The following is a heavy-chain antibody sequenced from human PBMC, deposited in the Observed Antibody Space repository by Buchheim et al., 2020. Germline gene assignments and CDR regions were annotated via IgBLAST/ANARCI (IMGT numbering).Heavy chain of an antibody. J-gene: IGHJ4*02. D-gene: IGHD3-22*01. V-gene: IGHV4-59*01. CDR2: IYYSGST. CDR1: GGSISSYY. Sequence: QVQLQESGPGLVKPSETLSLTCTVSGGSISSYYWSWIRQPPGKGLEWIGYIYYSGSTHYNPSLKSRVTISVDTSKNQFSLKLSSVTAADTAVYYCASGGGDSSGYYYGVDYWGQGTL. CDR3: ASGGGDSSGYYYGVDY.